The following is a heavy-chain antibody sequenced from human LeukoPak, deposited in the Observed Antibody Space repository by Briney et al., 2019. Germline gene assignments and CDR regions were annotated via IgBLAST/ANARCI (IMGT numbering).Heavy chain of an antibody. CDR1: GFTFSSYT. CDR2: ISSSSSYI. Sequence: GGSLRLSCVASGFTFSSYTMNWVRQAPGKGLEWVSSISSSSSYIYYADSVKGRFTISRDNAKNSLYLQMNSLRAEDTAVYYCARDYYDSSGYSGAFDIWGQGTMVTVSS. V-gene: IGHV3-21*01. J-gene: IGHJ3*02. CDR3: ARDYYDSSGYSGAFDI. D-gene: IGHD3-22*01.